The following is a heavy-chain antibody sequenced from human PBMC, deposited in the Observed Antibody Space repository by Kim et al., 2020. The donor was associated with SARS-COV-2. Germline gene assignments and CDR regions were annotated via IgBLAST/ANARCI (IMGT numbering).Heavy chain of an antibody. V-gene: IGHV3-23*01. CDR1: GFTFTTSA. J-gene: IGHJ3*02. CDR3: AQYCLSASCSLRAHEI. CDR2: IITTSGNT. Sequence: GGSLRLSCTASGFTFTTSAMSWIRQAPGKGLEWVSTIITTSGNTYYPDSVRGRFTISRDSSKTTLYLQMNSLRTEDTAIYYCAQYCLSASCSLRAHEIWGQGTMVTVSS. D-gene: IGHD2-2*01.